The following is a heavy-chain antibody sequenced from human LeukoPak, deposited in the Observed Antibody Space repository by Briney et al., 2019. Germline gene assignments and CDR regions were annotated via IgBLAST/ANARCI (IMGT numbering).Heavy chain of an antibody. D-gene: IGHD3-22*01. Sequence: ASVKVSCKPSGYTFTSYGISWVRPAPGQRLGWMGWICAYNGNTNYAQKLQGRVTMTTDTSTSTAYMELRSLRSDDTAVYYCARLPPSYYYDSSGFPYYFDYWGQGTLVTVSS. CDR2: ICAYNGNT. CDR3: ARLPPSYYYDSSGFPYYFDY. J-gene: IGHJ4*02. CDR1: GYTFTSYG. V-gene: IGHV1-18*01.